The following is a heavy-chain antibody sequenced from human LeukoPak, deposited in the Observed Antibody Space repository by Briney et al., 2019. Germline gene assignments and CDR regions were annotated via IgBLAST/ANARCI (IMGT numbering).Heavy chain of an antibody. CDR3: ARRGSSSGWSVDY. D-gene: IGHD6-19*01. CDR1: GGSISSYY. J-gene: IGHJ4*02. Sequence: SETLSLTCTVSGGSISSYYWSWIRQPAGEGLEWIGEIYSSGSSSYSPSLKNRVTMSVDTSKNQFSLKLTSVTAADTAVYYCARRGSSSGWSVDYWGQGTLVTVSS. V-gene: IGHV4-4*07. CDR2: IYSSGSS.